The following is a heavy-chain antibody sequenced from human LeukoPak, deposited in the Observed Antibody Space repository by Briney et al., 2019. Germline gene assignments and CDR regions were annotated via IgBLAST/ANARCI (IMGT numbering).Heavy chain of an antibody. CDR1: GYTFTSYG. CDR3: ARDLAAAGHDAFDI. CDR2: ISAYNGNT. J-gene: IGHJ3*02. Sequence: ASVKVSCKASGYTFTSYGISWVRQAPGQGLEWMGWISAYNGNTNYAQKLQGRVTVTTDTSTSTAYMELRSLRSDDTAVYYCARDLAAAGHDAFDIWGQGTMVTVSS. V-gene: IGHV1-18*01. D-gene: IGHD6-13*01.